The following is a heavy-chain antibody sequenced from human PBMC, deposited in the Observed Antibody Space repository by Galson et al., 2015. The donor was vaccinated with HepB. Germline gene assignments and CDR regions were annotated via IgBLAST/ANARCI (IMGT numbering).Heavy chain of an antibody. Sequence: QVQLQESGPGLVKPSETLSLSCTVSGGYISSYYWSWNRQPPGKGLEWIGNIYYSGSTIYNPSLKSRVTISVDTSNNQFSRKLSSVTAADTAVYYCARQSGDDWYFDLWGRGTLVTVSS. J-gene: IGHJ2*01. V-gene: IGHV4-59*08. CDR2: IYYSGST. D-gene: IGHD2-21*01. CDR3: ARQSGDDWYFDL. CDR1: GGYISSYY.